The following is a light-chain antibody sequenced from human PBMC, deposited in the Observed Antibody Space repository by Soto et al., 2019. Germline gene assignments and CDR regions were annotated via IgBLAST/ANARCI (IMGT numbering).Light chain of an antibody. J-gene: IGLJ1*01. V-gene: IGLV2-8*01. CDR3: RSYAGSNNVV. CDR2: EVS. Sequence: QSALTQPPSASGTTGQPVTISCPGTSSDVGGYNYVSWYQQHPGKAPKLMIYEVSERPSGAPDRFSGSKSSNTASLTVSGLQAEDEADYYCRSYAGSNNVVFGTGTKVTVL. CDR1: SSDVGGYNY.